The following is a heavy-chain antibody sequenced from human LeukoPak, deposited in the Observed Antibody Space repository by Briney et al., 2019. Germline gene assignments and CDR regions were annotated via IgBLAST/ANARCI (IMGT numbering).Heavy chain of an antibody. Sequence: GESLRISCKGSGYSFTTYWINWVRQMPGKGLEWMGRIDPSDSYTNYSPSFQGHVTISADKSISTAYLQWSSLKASDTAMYYCARQFRDSSGYYSYYFDYWGQGTLVTVSS. CDR2: IDPSDSYT. J-gene: IGHJ4*02. CDR1: GYSFTTYW. D-gene: IGHD3-22*01. CDR3: ARQFRDSSGYYSYYFDY. V-gene: IGHV5-10-1*01.